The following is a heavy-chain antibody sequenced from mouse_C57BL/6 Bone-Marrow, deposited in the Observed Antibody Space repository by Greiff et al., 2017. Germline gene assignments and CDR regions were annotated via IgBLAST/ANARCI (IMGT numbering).Heavy chain of an antibody. D-gene: IGHD2-2*01. CDR1: GFTFSDYG. CDR2: ISSGSSTI. CDR3: ARDYGNDGWFAY. V-gene: IGHV5-17*01. Sequence: EVQLVESGGGLVKPGGSLKLSCAASGFTFSDYGMHWVRQAPEKGLEWVAYISSGSSTIYYADTVKGRFTISRDNAKNTLFLQMTSLRSEDTAMYYCARDYGNDGWFAYWGQVTLVTVSA. J-gene: IGHJ3*01.